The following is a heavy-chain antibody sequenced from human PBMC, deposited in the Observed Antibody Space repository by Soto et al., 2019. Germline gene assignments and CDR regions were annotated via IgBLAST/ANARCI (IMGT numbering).Heavy chain of an antibody. Sequence: EVQLVESGGGLVKPGGSLRLSCAASGFTFSNAWMSWVRQAPGKGLEWVGRIKSKTDGGTTDYAAPVKGRFTISRDNSKNTLYLQMNSLRAEDTAVYYCAKDRAARRLAPFDYWGQGTLVTVSS. CDR2: IKSKTDGGTT. CDR1: GFTFSNAW. D-gene: IGHD6-6*01. V-gene: IGHV3-15*01. CDR3: AKDRAARRLAPFDY. J-gene: IGHJ4*02.